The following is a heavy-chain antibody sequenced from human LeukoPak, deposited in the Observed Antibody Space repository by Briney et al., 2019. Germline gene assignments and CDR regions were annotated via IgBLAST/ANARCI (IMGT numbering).Heavy chain of an antibody. V-gene: IGHV3-7*01. J-gene: IGHJ4*02. Sequence: GGSLGLSCAASGFTFSNCWMSWVRQAPGKGLEWVANIKQDGSEEYYVDSVKGRFTISRVNAENSLFLQMNSLRVEDTAVYYCARGPLGYCSVTSCQFDYWGQGTLVTVSS. CDR1: GFTFSNCW. CDR3: ARGPLGYCSVTSCQFDY. D-gene: IGHD2-2*01. CDR2: IKQDGSEE.